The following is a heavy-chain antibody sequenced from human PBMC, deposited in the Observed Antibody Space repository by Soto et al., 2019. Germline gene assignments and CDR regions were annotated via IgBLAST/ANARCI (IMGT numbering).Heavy chain of an antibody. CDR2: ISSSSSYI. J-gene: IGHJ6*02. CDR3: AREDYDILTGYSYYYYYGMDV. CDR1: GFTFSSYS. Sequence: GGSLRLSCAASGFTFSSYSMNWVRQAPGKGLEWVSSISSSSSYIYYADSVKGRFTISRDNAKNSLYLQTNSLRAEDTAVYYCAREDYDILTGYSYYYYYGMDVWGQGTTVTVSS. D-gene: IGHD3-9*01. V-gene: IGHV3-21*01.